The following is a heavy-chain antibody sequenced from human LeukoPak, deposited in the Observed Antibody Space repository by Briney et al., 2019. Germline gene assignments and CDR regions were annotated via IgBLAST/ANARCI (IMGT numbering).Heavy chain of an antibody. D-gene: IGHD4-17*01. CDR3: ASGYGDYEGYAFDI. CDR1: GYTFTSYG. V-gene: IGHV1-18*01. CDR2: ISAYNGNT. J-gene: IGHJ3*02. Sequence: ASVKVSCKASGYTFTSYGISWVRQAPGQGLEWMGWISAYNGNTNYAQKLQGRVTMTTDTSTSTAYMELWSLRPDDTAVYYCASGYGDYEGYAFDIWGQGTMVTVSS.